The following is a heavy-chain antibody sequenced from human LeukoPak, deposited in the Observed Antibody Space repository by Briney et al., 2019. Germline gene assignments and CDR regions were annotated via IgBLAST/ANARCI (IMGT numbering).Heavy chain of an antibody. CDR3: ARGPNSNWSGLDF. V-gene: IGHV3-74*01. J-gene: IGHJ4*02. CDR2: ISPTGSTT. Sequence: LRLSCTASGXSXSGXWMHWXRXLPGKGLXXVSRISPTGSTTSYADSVKGRFTVSRDNAKNTLYLQVNNLRAEDTAVYYCARGPNSNWSGLDFWGQGTLLTVSS. CDR1: GXSXSGXW. D-gene: IGHD6-6*01.